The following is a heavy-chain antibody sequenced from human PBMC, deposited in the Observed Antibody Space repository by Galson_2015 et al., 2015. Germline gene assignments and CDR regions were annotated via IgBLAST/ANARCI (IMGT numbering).Heavy chain of an antibody. CDR2: ISYNSGSI. CDR3: AKDRYTHGYPSTGYYYGMDV. V-gene: IGHV3-9*01. CDR1: GFSFDAYG. J-gene: IGHJ6*02. Sequence: SLRLSCAASGFSFDAYGMHWVRQAPGKGLEWVSGISYNSGSIGYADSVKGRFSISRDNAKTSLYLQMNSLRPEDTALYYCAKDRYTHGYPSTGYYYGMDVWGQGTTVTVSS. D-gene: IGHD5-18*01.